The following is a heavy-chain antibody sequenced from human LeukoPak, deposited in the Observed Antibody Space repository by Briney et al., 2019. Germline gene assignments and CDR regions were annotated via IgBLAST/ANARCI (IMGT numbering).Heavy chain of an antibody. V-gene: IGHV6-1*01. CDR1: GDSVSSNSAA. CDR3: ARGRLPSIAARPPYFDY. Sequence: SQTLSLTCAISGDSVSSNSAAWNWIRQSPSRGLEWLGRTYYRSKWYNDYAVSVKSRITINPDTSKNQFSLQLNSVTPEDTAVYYCARGRLPSIAARPPYFDYWGQGTLVTVSS. D-gene: IGHD6-6*01. CDR2: TYYRSKWYN. J-gene: IGHJ4*02.